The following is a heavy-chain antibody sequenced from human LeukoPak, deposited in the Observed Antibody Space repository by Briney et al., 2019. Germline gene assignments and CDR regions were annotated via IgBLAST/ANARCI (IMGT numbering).Heavy chain of an antibody. V-gene: IGHV3-30-3*01. CDR1: GFTFSSYA. D-gene: IGHD3-16*01. CDR3: ARGPIRGSFDY. J-gene: IGHJ4*02. Sequence: RTGGSLRLSCAASGFTFSSYAMHWVRQAPGKGLEWVAVISYDGSNKYYADSVKGRFTISRDNSKNTLYLQMNSLRAEDTAVYYCARGPIRGSFDYWGQGTLVTVSS. CDR2: ISYDGSNK.